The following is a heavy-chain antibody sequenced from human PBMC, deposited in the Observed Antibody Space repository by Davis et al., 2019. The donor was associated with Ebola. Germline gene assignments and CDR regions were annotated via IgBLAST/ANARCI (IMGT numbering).Heavy chain of an antibody. D-gene: IGHD3-3*01. CDR1: GLTFSAYG. CDR2: ISHDGRNI. V-gene: IGHV3-30*18. Sequence: GESLKISCAASGLTFSAYGMDWVRQAPGKGLEWIAFISHDGRNIPYAGSVWGRFTISRDNSKNTLYLQMNSLRAEDTAVYYCAKDMAPPYDFWSGYFDYWGQGTRVTVSS. J-gene: IGHJ4*02. CDR3: AKDMAPPYDFWSGYFDY.